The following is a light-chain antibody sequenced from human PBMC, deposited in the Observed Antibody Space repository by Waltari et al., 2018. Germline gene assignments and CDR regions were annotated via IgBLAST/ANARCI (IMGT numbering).Light chain of an antibody. Sequence: DIVMTQSPHSLAVSLAARDTINCNSSQSVLYSSNNKNYFSWYQQKPGQPPKLLIYWASTRVSGVPYRFSGSGYGTDFSRTISSLQAEDVAVYYCHQHYSTPCGTFGQGTKLEIK. CDR2: WAS. CDR1: QSVLYSSNNKNY. V-gene: IGKV4-1*01. CDR3: HQHYSTPCGT. J-gene: IGKJ2*02.